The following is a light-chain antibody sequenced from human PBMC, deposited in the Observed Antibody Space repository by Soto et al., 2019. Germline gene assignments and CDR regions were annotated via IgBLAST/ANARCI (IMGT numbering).Light chain of an antibody. J-gene: IGKJ3*01. CDR1: QSVSSY. CDR3: QQRSNWPSVFT. CDR2: DAS. Sequence: EIVLTQSPATLSLSPGERATLSCRASQSVSSYLAWYQQKPGQAPRLLIYDASNRSTGIPARFRGSGSGTDFTPTISSLETEDFAVYYCQQRSNWPSVFTFGPGTKVDIK. V-gene: IGKV3-11*01.